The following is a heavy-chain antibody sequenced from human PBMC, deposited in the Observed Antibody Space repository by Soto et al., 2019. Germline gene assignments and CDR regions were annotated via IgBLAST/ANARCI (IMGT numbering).Heavy chain of an antibody. CDR3: AKAEIAYYCHSGSNFDY. Sequence: QVQLVESGGGVVQPGRSLRLSCAASGFTFSSYGMHWVRQAPGKGLEWVAVIWYDGSNKYYADSVKGRFTISRDNSKYTLYRNMNSLEFALTVVYYCAKAEIAYYCHSGSNFDYSGQGALVTV. CDR2: IWYDGSNK. V-gene: IGHV3-33*06. J-gene: IGHJ4*02. CDR1: GFTFSSYG. D-gene: IGHD3-10*01.